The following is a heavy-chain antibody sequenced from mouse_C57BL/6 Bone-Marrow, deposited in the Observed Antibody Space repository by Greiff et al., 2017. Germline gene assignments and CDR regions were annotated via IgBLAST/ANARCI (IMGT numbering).Heavy chain of an antibody. J-gene: IGHJ3*01. CDR2: IFPGDGDS. CDR3: ARGAY. V-gene: IGHV1-80*01. CDR1: GYAFSSYW. Sequence: LVESGAELVKPGASVKISCKASGYAFSSYWMNWVKQRPGKGLEWIGQIFPGDGDSNYNGKFKGKATLTADKTSSTAYMQLSSLTSEDSAVYFCARGAYWGQGTLVTVSA.